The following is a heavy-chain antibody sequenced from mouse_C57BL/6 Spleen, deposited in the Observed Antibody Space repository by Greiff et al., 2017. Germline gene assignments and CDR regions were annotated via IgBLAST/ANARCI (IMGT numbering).Heavy chain of an antibody. CDR2: INPCSGYT. CDR3: ARQGTLEADYFDY. D-gene: IGHD2-10*02. V-gene: IGHV1-7*01. J-gene: IGHJ2*01. Sequence: VQLQQSGAELAKPGASVKLSCKASGYTFTSYWMHWVKQRPGQGLEWIGYINPCSGYTKYNQKFKDKATLTADKSSSTTYMQLNSLTYEDSAVDYCARQGTLEADYFDYWGQGTTLTVSS. CDR1: GYTFTSYW.